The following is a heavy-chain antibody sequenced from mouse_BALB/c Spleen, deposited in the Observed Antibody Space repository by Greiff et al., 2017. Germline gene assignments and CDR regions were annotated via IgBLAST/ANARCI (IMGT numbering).Heavy chain of an antibody. CDR1: GYSITSDYA. CDR3: AREVRPPYYAMDY. D-gene: IGHD2-14*01. Sequence: EVKLQESGPGLVKPSQSLSLTCTVTGYSITSDYAWNWIRQFPGNKLEWMGYISYSGSTSYNPSLKSRISITRDTSKNQFFLQLNSVTTEDTATYYCAREVRPPYYAMDYWGQGTSVTVSS. J-gene: IGHJ4*01. CDR2: ISYSGST. V-gene: IGHV3-2*02.